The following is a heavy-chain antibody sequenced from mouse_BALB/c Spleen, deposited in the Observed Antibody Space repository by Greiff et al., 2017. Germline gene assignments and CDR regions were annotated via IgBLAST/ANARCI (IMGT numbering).Heavy chain of an antibody. D-gene: IGHD3-2*01. J-gene: IGHJ3*01. Sequence: EVLLVESGGGLVQPGGSMKLSCAASGFTFSDAWMDWVRQSPEKGLEWVAEIRRKANNHASYYAESVKGRFTISRDASKSSVYLQMHSLRAEDTGIDCCTPTPTARGFAYWGQGTLVTVSA. CDR2: IRRKANNHAS. CDR1: GFTFSDAW. CDR3: TPTPTARGFAY. V-gene: IGHV6-6*01.